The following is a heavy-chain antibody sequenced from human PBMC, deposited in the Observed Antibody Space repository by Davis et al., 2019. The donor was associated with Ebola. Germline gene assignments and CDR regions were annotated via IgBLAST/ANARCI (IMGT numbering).Heavy chain of an antibody. CDR3: ARPYGDYVLDAFDI. V-gene: IGHV4-59*08. CDR1: GVPITSYY. J-gene: IGHJ3*02. CDR2: IYYSGST. Sequence: SETLSLTCTVSGVPITSYYWSWIRQPPGKGLEWIGYIYYSGSTYYNPSLKSRVTISVDTSKNQFSLKLSSVTAADTAVYYCARPYGDYVLDAFDIWGQGTMVTVSS. D-gene: IGHD4-17*01.